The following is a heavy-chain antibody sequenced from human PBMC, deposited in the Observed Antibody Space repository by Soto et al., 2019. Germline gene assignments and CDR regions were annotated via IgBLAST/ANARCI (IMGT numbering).Heavy chain of an antibody. Sequence: EVQLLESGGGLVQPGGSPRLSCAASGFTFSTYAMSWVRQTPGKGLEWVSSIGGGGGTTYYADSVKGRFTISRDNSKNTLYLQMDSLRAEDTAVYYCAKISSGWTYLDYWGQGTLVTVSS. V-gene: IGHV3-23*01. CDR2: IGGGGGTT. CDR1: GFTFSTYA. CDR3: AKISSGWTYLDY. D-gene: IGHD6-25*01. J-gene: IGHJ4*02.